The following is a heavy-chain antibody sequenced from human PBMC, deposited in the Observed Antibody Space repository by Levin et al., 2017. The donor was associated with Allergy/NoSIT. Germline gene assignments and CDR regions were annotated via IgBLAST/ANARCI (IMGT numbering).Heavy chain of an antibody. CDR3: VKGMYVVWFGESRTRVY. J-gene: IGHJ4*02. D-gene: IGHD3-10*01. CDR2: ISGSGGST. Sequence: GGSLRLSCAGSGFPFSSYAMSWVRQAPGKGLEWVSAISGSGGSTYYADSVKGRFTISRDNSKNTLSLQMNSLRAEDTAVYYCVKGMYVVWFGESRTRVYRGQGTLVTVSS. V-gene: IGHV3-23*01. CDR1: GFPFSSYA.